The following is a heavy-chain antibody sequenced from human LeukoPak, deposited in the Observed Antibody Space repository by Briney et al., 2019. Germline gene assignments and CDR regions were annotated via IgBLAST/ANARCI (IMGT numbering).Heavy chain of an antibody. CDR3: AKDHEGSSSWLDY. V-gene: IGHV3-23*01. D-gene: IGHD6-13*01. Sequence: EGSLRLSCAASGFTFSSYAMSWVRQAPGKGLEWVSAISGSGGSTYYADSVKGRFTISRDNSKNTLYLQMNGLRAEDTAVYYCAKDHEGSSSWLDYWGQGTLVTVSS. CDR1: GFTFSSYA. J-gene: IGHJ4*02. CDR2: ISGSGGST.